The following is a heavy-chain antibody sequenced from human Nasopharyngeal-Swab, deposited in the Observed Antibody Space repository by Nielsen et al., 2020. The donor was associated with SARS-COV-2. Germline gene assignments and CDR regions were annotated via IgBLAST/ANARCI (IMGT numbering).Heavy chain of an antibody. J-gene: IGHJ4*02. CDR2: IYYSGGT. D-gene: IGHD6-6*01. CDR3: ARGGAARPGFDY. Sequence: CQAPGKGLEWIGYIYYSGGTYHNPSLKSRVTISVDTSKNQFSLKLSSVTAADTAVYYCARGGAARPGFDYWGQGTLVTVSS. V-gene: IGHV4-31*02.